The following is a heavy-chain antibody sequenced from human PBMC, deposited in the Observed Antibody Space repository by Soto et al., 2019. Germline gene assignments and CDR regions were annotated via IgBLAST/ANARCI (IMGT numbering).Heavy chain of an antibody. CDR2: MNPNSGNT. CDR3: ARIRRSLGRDGYNYLY. D-gene: IGHD5-12*01. CDR1: GYTFTSYD. J-gene: IGHJ4*02. Sequence: ASVKVSCKASGYTFTSYDINWVRQATGQGLEWMGWMNPNSGNTGYAQKFQGRVTMTRNTSISTAYMELSSLRSEDTAVYYCARIRRSLGRDGYNYLYWGQGTLVTVSS. V-gene: IGHV1-8*01.